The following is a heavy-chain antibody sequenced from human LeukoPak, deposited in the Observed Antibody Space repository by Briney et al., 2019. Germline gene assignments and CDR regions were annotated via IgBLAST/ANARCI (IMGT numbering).Heavy chain of an antibody. CDR1: GFTFSSYA. CDR3: AKDPSYDYVWGSYPLFDY. V-gene: IGHV3-23*01. CDR2: ISGSGGST. D-gene: IGHD3-16*02. Sequence: GGSLRLSCAASGFTFSSYAMSWVRQAPGKGLEWDSAISGSGGSTYYADSVKGRFTISRDNSKNTLYLQMNSLRAEDTAVYYCAKDPSYDYVWGSYPLFDYWGQGTLVTVSS. J-gene: IGHJ4*02.